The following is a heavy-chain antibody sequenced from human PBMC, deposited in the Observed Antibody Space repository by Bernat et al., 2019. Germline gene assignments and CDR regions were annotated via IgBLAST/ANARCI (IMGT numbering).Heavy chain of an antibody. Sequence: EVQLLESGGGLVQPGGSLRLSCAASGFPFSSYAMSWVRQAPGKGLEWVSVITGSGGSRFYADSEKERFTICRDNTNKTLDLQMNSLRAEDRAVYYCAKVRSGAVTGAVNYWGQGTLVTVSS. CDR3: AKVRSGAVTGAVNY. J-gene: IGHJ4*02. V-gene: IGHV3-23*01. D-gene: IGHD2-8*02. CDR2: ITGSGGSR. CDR1: GFPFSSYA.